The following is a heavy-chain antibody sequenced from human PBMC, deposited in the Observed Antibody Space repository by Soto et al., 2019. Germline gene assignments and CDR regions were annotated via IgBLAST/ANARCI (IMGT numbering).Heavy chain of an antibody. V-gene: IGHV3-48*03. CDR2: ISSGGSTI. Sequence: PVVSLIISCVASGFSFSDYEMNWVRQAPGKGLEWVAYISSGGSTIHYADSVRGRFTVSRDNARNSLYLQMNTLSVEDTALYYCARDRAAGGYWGQGTLVTVSS. D-gene: IGHD6-13*01. J-gene: IGHJ4*02. CDR1: GFSFSDYE. CDR3: ARDRAAGGY.